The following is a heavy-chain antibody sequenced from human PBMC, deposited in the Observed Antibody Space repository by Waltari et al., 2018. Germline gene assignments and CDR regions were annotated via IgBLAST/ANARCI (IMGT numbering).Heavy chain of an antibody. Sequence: QLQLQESGPGLVKPSETLSLTCTVSGGSISSSSYYWGWIRQPPGKGLEWIGSIYYSGRTYYNPSLKRRVTISVDTSKNQFSLKLSSVTAADTAVYYCARQICSGGSCYAGPFDIWGQGTMVTVSS. CDR2: IYYSGRT. J-gene: IGHJ3*02. CDR1: GGSISSSSYY. V-gene: IGHV4-39*01. CDR3: ARQICSGGSCYAGPFDI. D-gene: IGHD2-15*01.